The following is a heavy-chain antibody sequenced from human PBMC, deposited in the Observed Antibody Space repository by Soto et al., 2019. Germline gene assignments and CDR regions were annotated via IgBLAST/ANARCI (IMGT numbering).Heavy chain of an antibody. V-gene: IGHV3-30*18. CDR1: GFTFSSYG. Sequence: CAASGFTFSSYGMHWVRQAPGKWLEWVAVISYDGSNKYYADSVKGRFTISRDNSKNTLYLQMNSLRAEDTAVYYCAKDRRDSSSWYWFVGYGMDVWGQGTTVTVSS. CDR2: ISYDGSNK. CDR3: AKDRRDSSSWYWFVGYGMDV. J-gene: IGHJ6*02. D-gene: IGHD6-13*01.